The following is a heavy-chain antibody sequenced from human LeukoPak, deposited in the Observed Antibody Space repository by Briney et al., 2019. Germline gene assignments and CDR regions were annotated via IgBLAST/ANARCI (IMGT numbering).Heavy chain of an antibody. D-gene: IGHD3/OR15-3a*01. V-gene: IGHV1-69*04. CDR3: AREPVDVDYFDP. Sequence: SVKVSCKASGGTFSSYGISWVRQARGQGLEWMGRIIPIIGITNYAQKFQGRVTFTADKLTSTAFMELSSLRSDDTAVFYCAREPVDVDYFDPWGQGTLVTVSP. J-gene: IGHJ5*02. CDR2: IIPIIGIT. CDR1: GGTFSSYG.